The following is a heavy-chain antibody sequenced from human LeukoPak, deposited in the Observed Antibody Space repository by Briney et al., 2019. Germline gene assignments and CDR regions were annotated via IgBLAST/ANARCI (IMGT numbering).Heavy chain of an antibody. CDR2: IYYSGST. CDR1: GGSISSYY. V-gene: IGHV4-39*07. J-gene: IGHJ4*02. Sequence: SETLSLTCTVSGGSISSYYWGWIRQPPGKGLEWIGSIYYSGSTYYNPSLKSRVTISVDTSKNQFSLKLSSVTAADTAVYYCARDSHEGYFDYWGQGTLVTVSS. CDR3: ARDSHEGYFDY.